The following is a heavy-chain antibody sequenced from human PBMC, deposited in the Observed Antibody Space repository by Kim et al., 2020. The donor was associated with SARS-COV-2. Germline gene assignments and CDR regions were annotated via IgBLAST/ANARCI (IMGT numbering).Heavy chain of an antibody. D-gene: IGHD6-13*01. V-gene: IGHV3-21*01. J-gene: IGHJ4*02. CDR3: ARESSSSWYPHPLYDY. Sequence: SVKGRFTISRDNAKNSLYLQMNSLRAEDTAVYYCARESSSSWYPHPLYDYWGQGTLVTVSS.